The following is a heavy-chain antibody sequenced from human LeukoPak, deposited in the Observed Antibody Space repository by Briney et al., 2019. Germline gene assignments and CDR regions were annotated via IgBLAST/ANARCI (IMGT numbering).Heavy chain of an antibody. CDR3: ARDRWFDP. CDR2: IYYSGST. Sequence: SQTLSLTCTVSGGSISSGGNYWSWIRRHPGKGLEWIGYIYYSGSTYYNPSLKSRVTISLDTSKNQFSLKLTSVTAADTAVYYCARDRWFDPWGQGTLVTVSS. J-gene: IGHJ5*02. CDR1: GGSISSGGNY. V-gene: IGHV4-31*03.